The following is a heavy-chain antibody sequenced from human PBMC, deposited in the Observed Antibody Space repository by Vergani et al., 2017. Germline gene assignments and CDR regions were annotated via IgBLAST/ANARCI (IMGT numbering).Heavy chain of an antibody. CDR2: IDHTGRP. V-gene: IGHV4-34*01. D-gene: IGHD4-11*01. Sequence: QVQLQQWGGGLLKPSETLSLTCVVNGGSFTSYHWTWIRQSPGEGLEWVGDIDHTGRPDYNLSLKSRITMSVDKSRNQFSLTPNSVTATDTAIYFCARVNTETNGHLYYYYYMDVWGQGTAVTVS. CDR1: GGSFTSYH. J-gene: IGHJ6*03. CDR3: ARVNTETNGHLYYYYYMDV.